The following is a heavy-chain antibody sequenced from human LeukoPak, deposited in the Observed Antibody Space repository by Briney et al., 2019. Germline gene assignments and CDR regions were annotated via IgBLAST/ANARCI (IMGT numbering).Heavy chain of an antibody. CDR1: GYTFTSYG. CDR2: ISAYNGNT. V-gene: IGHV1-18*01. CDR3: ARVPRTDDPLYGMDV. Sequence: GASVKVSCKASGYTFTSYGINWVRQAPGQGLEWMGWISAYNGNTNYAQKFQGRVTMTTDTSTSTGYMELRSLRSDDTAVYYCARVPRTDDPLYGMDVWGQGTTVTVSS. J-gene: IGHJ6*02.